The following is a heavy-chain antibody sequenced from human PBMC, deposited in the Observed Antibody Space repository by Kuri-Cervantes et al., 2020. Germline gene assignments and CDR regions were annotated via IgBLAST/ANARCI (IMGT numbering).Heavy chain of an antibody. D-gene: IGHD5-12*01. V-gene: IGHV3-48*01. J-gene: IGHJ4*02. CDR2: ISSSSSTI. CDR1: GFTFSSYS. CDR3: ARDEGPRPTTALTH. Sequence: ETLSLTCAASGFTFSSYSMNWVRQAPGKGLEWVSYISSSSSTIYYADSVKGRFTISRDNAKNSLYLQMNSLRAEDTAVYYCARDEGPRPTTALTHWGQGTLVTVSS.